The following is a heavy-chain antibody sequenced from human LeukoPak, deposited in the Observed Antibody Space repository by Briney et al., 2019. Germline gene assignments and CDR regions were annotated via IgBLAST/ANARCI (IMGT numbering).Heavy chain of an antibody. CDR1: GFTFSRYA. Sequence: GGSLRLSCAASGFTFSRYAIHWVRQAPGRGLEWVAVISYDGSNKYYADSVKGRFTISRDNSKNTLYLQMNSLRAEDTAVYYCARDGGPSEGYFNYWGQGTLVTVSS. D-gene: IGHD3-3*01. J-gene: IGHJ4*02. CDR2: ISYDGSNK. CDR3: ARDGGPSEGYFNY. V-gene: IGHV3-30*04.